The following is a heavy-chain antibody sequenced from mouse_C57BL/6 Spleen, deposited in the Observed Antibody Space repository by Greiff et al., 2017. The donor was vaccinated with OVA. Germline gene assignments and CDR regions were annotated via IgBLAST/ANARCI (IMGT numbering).Heavy chain of an antibody. Sequence: EVQLQQSGPELVKPGASVKISCKASGYSFTGYYMNWVKQSPEKSLEWIGEINPCTGGTTYNQKFKAKATLTVDKSSSTAYMQLKSLTSEDSAVYYCADYYDYDRGYYAMDYWGQGTSVTVSS. V-gene: IGHV1-42*01. CDR3: ADYYDYDRGYYAMDY. CDR1: GYSFTGYY. D-gene: IGHD2-4*01. J-gene: IGHJ4*01. CDR2: INPCTGGT.